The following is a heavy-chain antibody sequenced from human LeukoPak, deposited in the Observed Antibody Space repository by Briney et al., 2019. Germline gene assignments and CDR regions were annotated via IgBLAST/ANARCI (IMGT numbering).Heavy chain of an antibody. CDR2: IYYSEST. Sequence: SETLSLTCTVSGGFISRGGYYWSWLRQHPGKGMEWIGHIYYSESTYYNPSLKSRVTISVDTSKNQFSLKLSSVAAADTAVYYGARAPLLDYWGQGTLGTVSS. V-gene: IGHV4-31*03. CDR1: GGFISRGGYY. J-gene: IGHJ4*02. CDR3: ARAPLLDY.